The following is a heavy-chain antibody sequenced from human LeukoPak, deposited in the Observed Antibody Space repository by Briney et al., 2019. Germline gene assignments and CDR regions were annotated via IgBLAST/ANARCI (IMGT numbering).Heavy chain of an antibody. V-gene: IGHV3-23*01. CDR2: ISGSGGGT. D-gene: IGHD3-16*01. J-gene: IGHJ6*03. CDR3: AKGGDYVDV. CDR1: GFTFSSYG. Sequence: GGTLRLSCAATGFTFSSYGMSWVRQAPGKGLEWVSGISGSGGGTYYADSVKGRFTISRDNSKNALYLQMNNLRADDTAVYYCAKGGDYVDVWGKGTTVTISS.